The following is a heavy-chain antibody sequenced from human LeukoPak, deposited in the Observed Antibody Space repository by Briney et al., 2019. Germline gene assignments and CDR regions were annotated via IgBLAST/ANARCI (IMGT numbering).Heavy chain of an antibody. CDR1: GGSISGYS. V-gene: IGHV4-59*01. CDR3: ARSTTSGLLGGYLDD. D-gene: IGHD1-26*01. Sequence: SETLSLTCSVSGGSISGYSWSWIRQPPGKGLEWIWYIYYSGSNNYNPSLESRAAISVDTSKNHFSLTLSFVTVADTAVYYCARSTTSGLLGGYLDDWGRGTLVTVSS. J-gene: IGHJ4*02. CDR2: IYYSGSN.